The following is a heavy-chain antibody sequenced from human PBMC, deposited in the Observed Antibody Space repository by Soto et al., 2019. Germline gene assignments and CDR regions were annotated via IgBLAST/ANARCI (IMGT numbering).Heavy chain of an antibody. CDR2: IYTSGST. Sequence: SETLSLPCPVSGCSISSGGYYWSWIRQPAGKGLQWIGRIYTSGSTNYNPSLKSRVTMSVDTSKNQFSLKLSSVTAADTAVYYCARACSSTSCYDVFDSWGQGTLVTVSS. CDR1: GCSISSGGYY. V-gene: IGHV4-61*02. D-gene: IGHD2-2*01. J-gene: IGHJ4*02. CDR3: ARACSSTSCYDVFDS.